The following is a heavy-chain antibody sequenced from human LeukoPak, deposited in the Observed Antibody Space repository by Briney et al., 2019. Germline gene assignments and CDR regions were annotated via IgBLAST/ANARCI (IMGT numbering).Heavy chain of an antibody. V-gene: IGHV3-11*04. J-gene: IGHJ4*02. Sequence: GGSLRLSCAASGFTFSRYYMSWIRQAPGKGLEWLSYISDSASTVFYADSVKGRFTISRDNAKNSLYLQMNSLRDEDTAVYFCARDLLDYWGQGTLVTVSS. CDR3: ARDLLDY. CDR1: GFTFSRYY. CDR2: ISDSASTV.